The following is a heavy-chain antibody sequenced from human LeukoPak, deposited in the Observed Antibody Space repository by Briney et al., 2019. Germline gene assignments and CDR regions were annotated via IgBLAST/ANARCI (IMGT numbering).Heavy chain of an antibody. V-gene: IGHV1-46*01. CDR3: ASSIAAAGYYFDN. CDR2: INPSGGST. CDR1: GYTFTSYY. Sequence: AASVKVSCKASGYTFTSYYMHWVRQAPGQGLEWMGIINPSGGSTSYAQKFQGRVTMTRDTSTNTVYMELSSLRSEDTAVYYYASSIAAAGYYFDNWGQGTLVTVSS. J-gene: IGHJ4*02. D-gene: IGHD6-13*01.